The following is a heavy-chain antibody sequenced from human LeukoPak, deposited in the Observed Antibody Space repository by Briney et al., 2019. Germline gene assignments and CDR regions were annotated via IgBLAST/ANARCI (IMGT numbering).Heavy chain of an antibody. Sequence: GESLKISCNSSGYTFPNYWIGWVRQMPGKGLEWMGVIYPGDSDTRYSPSFQGQVTISADKSISTAYLQWSSLKASDTAMYYCARGYGDYEEYFDYWGQGTLVTVSS. V-gene: IGHV5-51*01. D-gene: IGHD4-17*01. CDR2: IYPGDSDT. CDR1: GYTFPNYW. J-gene: IGHJ4*02. CDR3: ARGYGDYEEYFDY.